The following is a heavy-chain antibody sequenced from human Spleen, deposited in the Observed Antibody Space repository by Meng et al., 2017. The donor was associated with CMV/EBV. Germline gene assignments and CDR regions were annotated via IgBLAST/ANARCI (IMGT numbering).Heavy chain of an antibody. V-gene: IGHV3-66*01. CDR2: LHSDGFT. Sequence: GGSLRLSCAASGFTVSSNYMSWVRQAPGKGLEWISVLHSDGFTKYADSVKGRFTISRDNAKNSLYLQMNSLRAEDTAVYYCARERRFLDYGMDVWGQGTTVTVSS. D-gene: IGHD3-3*01. J-gene: IGHJ6*02. CDR1: GFTVSSNY. CDR3: ARERRFLDYGMDV.